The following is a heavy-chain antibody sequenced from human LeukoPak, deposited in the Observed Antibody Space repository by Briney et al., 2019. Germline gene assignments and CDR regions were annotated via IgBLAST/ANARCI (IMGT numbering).Heavy chain of an antibody. CDR2: ISAYNGNT. CDR1: GGTFSSYA. Sequence: SVKVSCKASGGTFSSYAISWVRQAPGQGLEWMGRISAYNGNTIYAQKFQGRVTMTEDTSTDTAYMELSSLRSEDTAVYYCATDRYYYDSSGYRPFAYWGQGTLVTVSS. J-gene: IGHJ4*02. D-gene: IGHD3-22*01. CDR3: ATDRYYYDSSGYRPFAY. V-gene: IGHV1-69*04.